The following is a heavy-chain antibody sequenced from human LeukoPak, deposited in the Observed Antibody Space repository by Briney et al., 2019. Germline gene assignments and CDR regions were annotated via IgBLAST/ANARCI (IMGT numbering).Heavy chain of an antibody. Sequence: GGSLRLSCKGSGFTFGDYAMSWVRQAPGKGLEWVGFIGRKAYGGTTEYAASVKGRFIISRDDSKSIAYLQMNSLRAEDTAVYYCAKDRDYDPFYGMDVWGQGTTVTVSS. CDR1: GFTFGDYA. D-gene: IGHD3-3*01. CDR3: AKDRDYDPFYGMDV. CDR2: IGRKAYGGTT. J-gene: IGHJ6*02. V-gene: IGHV3-49*04.